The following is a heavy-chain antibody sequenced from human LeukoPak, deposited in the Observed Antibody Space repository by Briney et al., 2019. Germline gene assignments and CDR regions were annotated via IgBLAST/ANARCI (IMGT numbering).Heavy chain of an antibody. D-gene: IGHD6-13*01. CDR1: GGSISSSSYY. V-gene: IGHV4-39*07. CDR2: IYYSGST. CDR3: ARDRSSSWYAPYYYGMDV. Sequence: SETLSLTCTVSGGSISSSSYYWGWIRQPPGKGLEWIGSIYYSGSTYYNPSLKSRVTISVDTSKNQFSLKLSSVTAADTAVYYCARDRSSSWYAPYYYGMDVWGQGTTVTVSS. J-gene: IGHJ6*02.